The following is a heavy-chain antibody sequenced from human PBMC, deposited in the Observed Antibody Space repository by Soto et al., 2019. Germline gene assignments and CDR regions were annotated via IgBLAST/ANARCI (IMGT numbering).Heavy chain of an antibody. Sequence: ASVKVSCKASGGTFSSYAISWVRQAPGQGLGWMGGIIPIFGTANYAQKFQGRVTITADESTSTAYMELSSLRSEDTAVYYCATLGTTVTTYYYYYGMDVWGQGTTVTVSS. D-gene: IGHD4-17*01. V-gene: IGHV1-69*13. CDR3: ATLGTTVTTYYYYYGMDV. CDR2: IIPIFGTA. J-gene: IGHJ6*02. CDR1: GGTFSSYA.